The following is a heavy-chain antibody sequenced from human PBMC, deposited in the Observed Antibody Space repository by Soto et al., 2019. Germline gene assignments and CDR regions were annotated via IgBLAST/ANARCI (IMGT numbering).Heavy chain of an antibody. CDR1: GYSISSGYY. CDR3: ARGRDSNYYYGLDV. J-gene: IGHJ6*02. CDR2: IFHSGST. Sequence: SETLSLTCAVSGYSISSGYYWGWIRQPPGKGLEWVGSIFHSGSTYYNPSLKSRITISIDASENQFSLRLSSVTAADTAVYYCARGRDSNYYYGLDVWGQGTTVTVSS. D-gene: IGHD4-4*01. V-gene: IGHV4-38-2*01.